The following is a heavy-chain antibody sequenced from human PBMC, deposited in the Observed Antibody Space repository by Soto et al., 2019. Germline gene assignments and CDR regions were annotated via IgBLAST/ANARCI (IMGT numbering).Heavy chain of an antibody. D-gene: IGHD5-12*01. CDR2: ISYDGSNK. J-gene: IGHJ6*03. V-gene: IGHV3-30*18. Sequence: QVQLVESGGGVVQPGRSLRLSCAASGFTFSSYGMHWVRQAPGKGLEWVAVISYDGSNKYYADSVKGRFTIYRDNSKNTLYLQMNSLSAEDTAVYYCAKDGKLVATKRPYYYYYYMDVWGKGTTVTVSS. CDR3: AKDGKLVATKRPYYYYYYMDV. CDR1: GFTFSSYG.